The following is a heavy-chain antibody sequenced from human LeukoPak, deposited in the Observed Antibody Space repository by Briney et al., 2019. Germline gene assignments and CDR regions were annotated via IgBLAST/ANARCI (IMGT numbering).Heavy chain of an antibody. CDR2: IYYSGST. CDR1: GGSISSNNYY. D-gene: IGHD3-22*01. CDR3: ASSPSGYWWNFDC. J-gene: IGHJ4*02. V-gene: IGHV4-39*01. Sequence: PSETLSLTCTVSGGSISSNNYYWGWIRQPPGKGLEWIGSIYYSGSTYNNPSLKSRVTISVDTTKNQFSLKLTSVTAADTAVYYCASSPSGYWWNFDCWGQGTLSPSPQ.